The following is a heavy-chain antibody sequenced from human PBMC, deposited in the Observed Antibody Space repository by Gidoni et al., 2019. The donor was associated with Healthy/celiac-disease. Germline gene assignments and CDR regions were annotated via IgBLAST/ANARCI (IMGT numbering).Heavy chain of an antibody. V-gene: IGHV4-39*07. CDR2: IYYSGST. D-gene: IGHD6-6*01. CDR1: GGSISSSSYY. CDR3: ARYDRDSSLVPYFDY. Sequence: QLQLQESGPGLVKPSETLSLTCPVSGGSISSSSYYWGWIRQPPGQGLEWIGSIYYSGSTYYNPSLKSRVTISVDTSKNQFSLKLSSVTAADTAVYYCARYDRDSSLVPYFDYWGQGTLVTVSS. J-gene: IGHJ4*02.